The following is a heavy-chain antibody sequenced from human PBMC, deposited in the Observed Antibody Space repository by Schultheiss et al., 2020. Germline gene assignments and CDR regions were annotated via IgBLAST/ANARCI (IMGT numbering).Heavy chain of an antibody. CDR1: GGSISSSNW. Sequence: SETLSLTCAVSGGSISSSNWWSWVRQPPGKGLEWIGYIYYSGSTYYNPSLKSRVTISVDTSKNQFSLKLSSVTAADTAVYYCARRVAPPVYYYYGMDVWGQGTTVTVSS. J-gene: IGHJ6*02. CDR2: IYYSGST. CDR3: ARRVAPPVYYYYGMDV. V-gene: IGHV4-4*02.